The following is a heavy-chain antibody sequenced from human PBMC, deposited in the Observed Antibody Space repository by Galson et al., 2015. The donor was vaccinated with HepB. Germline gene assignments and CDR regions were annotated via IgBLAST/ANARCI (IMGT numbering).Heavy chain of an antibody. V-gene: IGHV3-21*01. CDR2: ISCNGIYI. D-gene: IGHD2-15*01. Sequence: SLRLSCAVSGFNLRSFSMSWVRQAPGMGLEWVSAISCNGIYIYYADSVKGRFTISKDNTKNSLSLQMNDLRVEDTAVYYCARDTPRGVQDCSRGKCSPLDAFDIWGQGTMLAVSS. CDR1: GFNLRSFS. CDR3: ARDTPRGVQDCSRGKCSPLDAFDI. J-gene: IGHJ3*02.